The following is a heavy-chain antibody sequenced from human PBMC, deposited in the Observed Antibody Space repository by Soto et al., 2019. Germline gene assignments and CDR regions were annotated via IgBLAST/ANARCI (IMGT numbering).Heavy chain of an antibody. D-gene: IGHD2-2*01. J-gene: IGHJ6*02. CDR1: GFTFSNHA. V-gene: IGHV3-23*01. Sequence: GGSLRLSCAASGFTFSNHAMSWVRQGPGKGLEWVSTIGVYSGTTYYADSAKGRFIISRDKSKNTLYLQTNSLRAEDTALYFCAKVRSTGCYLGGTEVWGQGTTVNVSS. CDR3: AKVRSTGCYLGGTEV. CDR2: IGVYSGTT.